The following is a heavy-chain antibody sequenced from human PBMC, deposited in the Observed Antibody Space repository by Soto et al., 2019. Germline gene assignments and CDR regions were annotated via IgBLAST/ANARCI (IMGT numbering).Heavy chain of an antibody. J-gene: IGHJ6*02. D-gene: IGHD2-2*01. CDR1: GGTFSSYA. CDR3: ARVVSGRYCSSTSCYYYYYGMDV. Sequence: QVQLVQSGAEVKKPGSSVKVSCKASGGTFSSYAISWVRQAPGQGLEWMGGIIPIFGTANYAQKFQGRVTITAYESTSTAYMELSSLRSEDTAVYYCARVVSGRYCSSTSCYYYYYGMDVWGQGTTVTVSS. V-gene: IGHV1-69*01. CDR2: IIPIFGTA.